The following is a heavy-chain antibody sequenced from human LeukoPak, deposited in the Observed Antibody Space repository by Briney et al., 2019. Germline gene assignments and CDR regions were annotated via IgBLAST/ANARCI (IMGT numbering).Heavy chain of an antibody. CDR2: IYHSGST. CDR3: ARGMSWSGWYALDY. D-gene: IGHD6-19*01. Sequence: TSETLSLTCTVPGGSISSDSYYWGWIRQPPGKGLEWIGSIYHSGSTYYNPSLKSRVTISIDTSKNQFSLKLISVTAADTAVYYCARGMSWSGWYALDYWGQGTLVTVSS. J-gene: IGHJ4*02. V-gene: IGHV4-39*07. CDR1: GGSISSDSYY.